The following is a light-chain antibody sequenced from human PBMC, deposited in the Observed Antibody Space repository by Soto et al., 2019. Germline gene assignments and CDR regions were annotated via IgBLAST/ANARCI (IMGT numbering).Light chain of an antibody. CDR2: KAS. J-gene: IGKJ2*01. CDR3: KQYNSLYT. V-gene: IGKV1-5*03. CDR1: QSISSW. Sequence: DIQMTQSPSTLSASVGDRVTITCRASQSISSWLAWYQQKPGKAPKLLIYKASSLEIVVPSRFSGSGSGTELTLTISSLQPDDFATYDCKQYNSLYTFGQGTKLEIK.